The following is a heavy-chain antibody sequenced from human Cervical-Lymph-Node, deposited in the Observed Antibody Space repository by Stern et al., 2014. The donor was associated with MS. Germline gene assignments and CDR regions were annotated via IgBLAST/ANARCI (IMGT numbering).Heavy chain of an antibody. V-gene: IGHV4-4*07. CDR3: ARDGSWSPLDY. D-gene: IGHD6-13*01. J-gene: IGHJ4*02. CDR1: RGSISTYY. Sequence: QVQLQESGPRQVKTAETLSLTCSVSRGSISTYYWTWIRQPAGKGLEWIGRVSTTGNTGYHPSLKNRVTMSVDPSKNQFSLQLNSVTAADTAMYFCARDGSWSPLDYWGQGILVTVSS. CDR2: VSTTGNT.